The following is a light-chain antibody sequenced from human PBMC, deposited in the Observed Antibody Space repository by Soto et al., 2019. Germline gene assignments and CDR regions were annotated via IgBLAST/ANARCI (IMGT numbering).Light chain of an antibody. CDR2: GNS. J-gene: IGLJ2*01. Sequence: QSVLTQPPSVPGAPGQRVTISCTGSSSNIGAGYDVYWYQQLPGRAPKLLIYGNSKGPSGVPDRFSDSKSGTSASLAITGLQAEDEADYYCQSYDNSLSGSRIFGGGTKLTVL. CDR3: QSYDNSLSGSRI. V-gene: IGLV1-40*01. CDR1: SSNIGAGYD.